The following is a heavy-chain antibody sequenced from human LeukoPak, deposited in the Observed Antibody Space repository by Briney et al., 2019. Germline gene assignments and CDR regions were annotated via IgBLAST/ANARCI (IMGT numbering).Heavy chain of an antibody. Sequence: KFQGRVTITRDTSASTAYMELSSLRSEDTAVYYCARGCSSGCPYGMDVWGQGTTVTVSS. D-gene: IGHD6-25*01. CDR3: ARGCSSGCPYGMDV. J-gene: IGHJ6*02. V-gene: IGHV1-3*01.